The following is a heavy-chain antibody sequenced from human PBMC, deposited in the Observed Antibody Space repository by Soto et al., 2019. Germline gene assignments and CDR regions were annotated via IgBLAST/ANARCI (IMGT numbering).Heavy chain of an antibody. Sequence: QVHLVQSGAEVKNPGASVKLSCKPSGYTFTQFAIHWVRQAPGQSLEWVGWVNTGSGRTQYSQKFQGRVSITRDSSATTVYMELSSPASDDTAVYYCARDMGYCGGPTCYNPLFDHWGQGALITVSS. CDR1: GYTFTQFA. CDR3: ARDMGYCGGPTCYNPLFDH. CDR2: VNTGSGRT. J-gene: IGHJ4*02. V-gene: IGHV1-3*04. D-gene: IGHD2-21*01.